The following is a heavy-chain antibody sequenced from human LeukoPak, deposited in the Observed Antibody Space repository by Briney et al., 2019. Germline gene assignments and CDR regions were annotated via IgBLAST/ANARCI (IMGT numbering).Heavy chain of an antibody. D-gene: IGHD3-10*01. CDR1: GYSNSSGYY. V-gene: IGHV4-38-2*02. Sequence: PSETLSLTCTVSGYSNSSGYYWGWIRQPPGKGLEWIGSIYHSGSTYYNPSLKSRVTISVDTSKNQFSLKLSSATATDTAVYYCARHGGSGLDWFDPWGQGTLVTVSS. CDR2: IYHSGST. CDR3: ARHGGSGLDWFDP. J-gene: IGHJ5*02.